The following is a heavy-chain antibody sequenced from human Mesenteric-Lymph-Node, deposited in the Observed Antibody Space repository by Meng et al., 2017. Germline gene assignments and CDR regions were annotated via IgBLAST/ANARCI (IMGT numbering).Heavy chain of an antibody. J-gene: IGHJ6*02. Sequence: ASVKVSCKASGYTFTSYDINWVRQATGQGLEWMGWMNPNSGNTGYAQKFQGRVTMTRNTSISTAYMELSSLRSEDTAVYYCASNLGYFDWLPDYYYYYGMAVWGQGNTVNVAS. V-gene: IGHV1-8*01. D-gene: IGHD3-9*01. CDR3: ASNLGYFDWLPDYYYYYGMAV. CDR1: GYTFTSYD. CDR2: MNPNSGNT.